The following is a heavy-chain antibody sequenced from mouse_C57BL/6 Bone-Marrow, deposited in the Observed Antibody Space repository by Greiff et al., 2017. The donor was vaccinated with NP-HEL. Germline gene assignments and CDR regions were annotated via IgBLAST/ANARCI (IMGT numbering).Heavy chain of an antibody. CDR2: ISDGGSYT. D-gene: IGHD4-1*01. J-gene: IGHJ1*03. V-gene: IGHV5-4*01. Sequence: DVHLVESGGGLVKPGGSLKLSCAASGFTFSSYAMSWVRQTPEKRLEWVATISDGGSYTYYPDNVKGRFTISRDNAKNNLYLQMSHLKSEDTAMYYCARDPGKDWYFDVWGTGTTVTVSS. CDR3: ARDPGKDWYFDV. CDR1: GFTFSSYA.